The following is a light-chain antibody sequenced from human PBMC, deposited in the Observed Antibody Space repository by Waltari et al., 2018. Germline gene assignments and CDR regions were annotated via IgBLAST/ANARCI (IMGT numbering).Light chain of an antibody. CDR2: DAS. CDR3: QQRNSWPWT. Sequence: IVLTQSPATLALSPDHRATLSCRASESVVSYLAWFQQKPGQAPRLLIYDASNRPTGIPDKFTGSGSGTDFTLTISSLEPDDFAVYFCQQRNSWPWTFGQGTKLDI. CDR1: ESVVSY. J-gene: IGKJ2*01. V-gene: IGKV3-11*01.